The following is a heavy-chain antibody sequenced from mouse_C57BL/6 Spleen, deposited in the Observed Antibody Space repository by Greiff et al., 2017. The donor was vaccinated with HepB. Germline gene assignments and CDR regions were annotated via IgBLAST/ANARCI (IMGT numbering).Heavy chain of an antibody. D-gene: IGHD1-1*02. CDR2: IYYSGTI. J-gene: IGHJ4*01. CDR3: ARAGGYYAMDY. V-gene: IGHV3-5*01. Sequence: EVKLQESGPGLVKPSQTVFLTCTVTGISITTGNYRWSWIRQFPGNKLEWIGYIYYSGTITYNQSLTSRTTITRDTPKNQFFLEMNSLTAVDTATYYCARAGGYYAMDYWGQGTSVTVSS. CDR1: GISITTGNYR.